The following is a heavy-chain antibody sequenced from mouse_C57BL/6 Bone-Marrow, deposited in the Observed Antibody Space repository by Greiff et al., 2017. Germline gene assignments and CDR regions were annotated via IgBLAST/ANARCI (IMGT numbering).Heavy chain of an antibody. CDR2: IRNKANGYTT. J-gene: IGHJ4*01. CDR3: ARYLGRRYYAMDY. CDR1: GFTFTDYY. V-gene: IGHV7-3*01. D-gene: IGHD4-1*01. Sequence: EVQGVESGGGLVQPGGSLSLSCAASGFTFTDYYMSWVRQPPGKALEWLGFIRNKANGYTTEYSASVKGRFTISRDNSQSILYLQMNALRAEDSATYYCARYLGRRYYAMDYWGQGTSVTVSS.